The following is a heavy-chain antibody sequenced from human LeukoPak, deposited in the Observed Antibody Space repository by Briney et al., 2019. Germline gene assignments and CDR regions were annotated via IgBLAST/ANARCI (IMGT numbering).Heavy chain of an antibody. CDR3: ARQDSSVYPADH. CDR1: GGSISSYY. CDR2: IYYSGGT. D-gene: IGHD3-22*01. V-gene: IGHV4-59*08. Sequence: PSETLPLTCNVSGGSISSYYWSWIRQPPGKGLEWIGYIYYSGGTNYNPSLESRVTISVDTSKNYFSLKLNSVTAADTAVYYCARQDSSVYPADHWGQGTLYTVSS. J-gene: IGHJ1*01.